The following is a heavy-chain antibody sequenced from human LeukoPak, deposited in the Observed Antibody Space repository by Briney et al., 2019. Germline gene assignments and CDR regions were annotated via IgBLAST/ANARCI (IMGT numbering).Heavy chain of an antibody. CDR2: ICANDGNT. CDR3: AKGSGSSCYSPCDY. Sequence: PGGSLRLSCAASGLTSRNYAMSWVRQAPGKGLEWVSVICANDGNTYYADAVKGRFTIYRDNSKDTLYLQMDSLRAEDTAVYYCAKGSGSSCYSPCDYWGQGILVTVSS. CDR1: GLTSRNYA. V-gene: IGHV3-23*01. D-gene: IGHD2-15*01. J-gene: IGHJ4*02.